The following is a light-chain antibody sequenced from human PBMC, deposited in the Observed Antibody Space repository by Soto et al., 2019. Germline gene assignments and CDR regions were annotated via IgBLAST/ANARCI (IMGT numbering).Light chain of an antibody. CDR1: ISNVGSNY. CDR2: RDN. J-gene: IGLJ3*02. Sequence: SVLSQPPSASGTPGQRVTISCSGSISNVGSNYVYWYQQLPGTAPKLLIYRDNQRPSGVPDRCSASKSGTSAYLAISGLRSEDEAVYYCAACDDTLSGDWVFGGGTQLTVL. CDR3: AACDDTLSGDWV. V-gene: IGLV1-47*01.